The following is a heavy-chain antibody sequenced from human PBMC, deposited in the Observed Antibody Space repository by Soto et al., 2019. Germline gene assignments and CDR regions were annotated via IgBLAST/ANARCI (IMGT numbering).Heavy chain of an antibody. Sequence: PSETLSLTCTVSGGSISSSSYYWGWIRQPPGKGLEWIGSIYYSGSTYYNPSLKSRVTISVDTSKNQFSLKLSSVTAADTAVYYCARLSGYEDRDYGDQLDYWGQGTLVSVSS. CDR1: GGSISSSSYY. CDR2: IYYSGST. D-gene: IGHD4-17*01. J-gene: IGHJ4*02. V-gene: IGHV4-39*01. CDR3: ARLSGYEDRDYGDQLDY.